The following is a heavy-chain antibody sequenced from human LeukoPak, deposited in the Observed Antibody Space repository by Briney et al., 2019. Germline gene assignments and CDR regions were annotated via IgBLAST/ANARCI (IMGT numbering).Heavy chain of an antibody. D-gene: IGHD1-26*01. J-gene: IGHJ3*02. CDR3: ARHIYTGTDGDAFDI. Sequence: SEALSLTCTVSGGSISSSSYYWGWIRPPPGKGLEWIGTIYYTGSTYYGPSLKSRVTMSVYTSKNQFSLKLSSVTAADTAVYYCARHIYTGTDGDAFDIWGQGTMVTVSS. V-gene: IGHV4-39*01. CDR2: IYYTGST. CDR1: GGSISSSSYY.